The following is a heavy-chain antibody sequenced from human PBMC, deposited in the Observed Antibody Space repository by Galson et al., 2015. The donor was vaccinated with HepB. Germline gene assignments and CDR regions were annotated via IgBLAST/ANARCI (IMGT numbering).Heavy chain of an antibody. J-gene: IGHJ4*02. CDR1: GFTFSSYG. CDR3: AKEGGYSYGPSFDY. Sequence: SLRLSCAASGFTFSSYGMHWVRQAPGKGLEWVAFIRYDGSNKYYADSVKGRFTISRDNSKNTLYLQMNSLRAEDTAVYYCAKEGGYSYGPSFDYWGQGTLVTVSS. D-gene: IGHD5-18*01. CDR2: IRYDGSNK. V-gene: IGHV3-30*02.